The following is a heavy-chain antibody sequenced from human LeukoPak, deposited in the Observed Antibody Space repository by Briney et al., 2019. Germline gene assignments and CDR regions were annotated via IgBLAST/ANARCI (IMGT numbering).Heavy chain of an antibody. Sequence: PSQTLSLTCTVSGGSIGSGPYYWSWIRQPAGKGLEWIGRIYTSGRTDYSPSRKSRVTIPADTSKNHFSLKLSSETAADTAVYYCVRENARSVPTAVSTLDDWGQGTLVTVSS. J-gene: IGHJ4*02. CDR1: GGSIGSGPYY. CDR3: VRENARSVPTAVSTLDD. V-gene: IGHV4-61*02. CDR2: IYTSGRT. D-gene: IGHD2-2*01.